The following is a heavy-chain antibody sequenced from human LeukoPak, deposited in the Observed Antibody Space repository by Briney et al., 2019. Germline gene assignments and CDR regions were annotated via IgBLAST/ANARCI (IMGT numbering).Heavy chain of an antibody. CDR2: ISWNSGTM. V-gene: IGHV3-9*01. CDR1: GFTFDDYA. Sequence: GGSLRLSCAPSGFTFDDYAMHWVRQAPGQGLEGVSGISWNSGTMAYAGSVKGRFTISRDNAKNALYLQMNSLRADDTALYYCAKVVAARRYYYYYMDVWGKGTPVTVSS. CDR3: AKVVAARRYYYYYMDV. D-gene: IGHD6-6*01. J-gene: IGHJ6*03.